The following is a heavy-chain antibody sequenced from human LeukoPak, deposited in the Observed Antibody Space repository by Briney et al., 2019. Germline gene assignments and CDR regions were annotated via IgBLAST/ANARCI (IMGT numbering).Heavy chain of an antibody. D-gene: IGHD6-13*01. Sequence: GESLKISCKGSGYSFTSYWIGWVRQMPGKGLEWMGIIYPGDSDTRYSPSFQGQVTISADKSISTAYLQWSSLKASDTAMYYCARRLSSSWFGDRGYFDYWGQRTLVTVSS. CDR2: IYPGDSDT. CDR1: GYSFTSYW. V-gene: IGHV5-51*01. J-gene: IGHJ4*02. CDR3: ARRLSSSWFGDRGYFDY.